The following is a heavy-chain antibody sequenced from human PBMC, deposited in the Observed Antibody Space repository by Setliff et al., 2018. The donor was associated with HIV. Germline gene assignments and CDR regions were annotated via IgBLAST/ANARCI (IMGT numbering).Heavy chain of an antibody. CDR1: GDSISSYY. J-gene: IGHJ4*02. CDR2: IYISGST. CDR3: ARDDYGGNAPFDY. Sequence: SETLSLTCTVSGDSISSYYWTWIRHPAGQGLEWIGRIYISGSTNYNPSLKSRVTISVDTSKNQFSLKLSSVTAADTAVYYCARDDYGGNAPFDYWGQGTLVTVSS. D-gene: IGHD4-17*01. V-gene: IGHV4-4*07.